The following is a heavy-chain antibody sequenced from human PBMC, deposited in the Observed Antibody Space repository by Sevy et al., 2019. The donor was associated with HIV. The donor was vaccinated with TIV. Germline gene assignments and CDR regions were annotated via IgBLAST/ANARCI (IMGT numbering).Heavy chain of an antibody. CDR2: IIPIFGTA. Sequence: ASVKVSCKASGGTFSSYAMSWVRQAPGQGLEWMGGIIPIFGTANYAQKFQGRVTITADESTSTAYMELSSLRSEDTAVYYCARGIVVPAAFTYDAFDIWGQGTMVTVSS. CDR3: ARGIVVPAAFTYDAFDI. D-gene: IGHD2-2*01. CDR1: GGTFSSYA. J-gene: IGHJ3*02. V-gene: IGHV1-69*13.